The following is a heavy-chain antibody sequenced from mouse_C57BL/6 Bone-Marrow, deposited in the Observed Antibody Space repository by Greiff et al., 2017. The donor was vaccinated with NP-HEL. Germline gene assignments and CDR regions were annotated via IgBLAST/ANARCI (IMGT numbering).Heavy chain of an antibody. V-gene: IGHV1-55*01. J-gene: IGHJ1*03. CDR1: GYTFTSYW. CDR3: ARSYGSSPYWYFDV. CDR2: IYPGSGST. Sequence: QVQLQQSGAELVKPGASVKMSCKASGYTFTSYWITWVKQRPGQGLEWIGDIYPGSGSTNYNEKFKSNATLTVDTSSSTAYMQLSSLTSEDSAVYYCARSYGSSPYWYFDVWGTGTTVTVSS. D-gene: IGHD1-1*01.